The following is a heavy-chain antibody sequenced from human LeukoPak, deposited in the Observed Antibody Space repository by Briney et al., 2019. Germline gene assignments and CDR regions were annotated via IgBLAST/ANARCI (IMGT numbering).Heavy chain of an antibody. CDR1: GGSFSGYY. CDR2: INHSGST. Sequence: PSETLSLTCAVYGGSFSGYYWSWIRQPPGKGLEWIGEINHSGSTNYNPSLKSRVTISVDTSKNQFSLKLSSVTAADTAVYYCARGPHSSSFLIDYWGQGTLVTVSS. V-gene: IGHV4-34*01. J-gene: IGHJ4*02. CDR3: ARGPHSSSFLIDY. D-gene: IGHD6-13*01.